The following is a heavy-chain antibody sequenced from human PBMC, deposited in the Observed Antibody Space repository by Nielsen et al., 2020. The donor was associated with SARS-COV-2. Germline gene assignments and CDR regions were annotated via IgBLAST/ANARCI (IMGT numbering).Heavy chain of an antibody. V-gene: IGHV3-30*18. CDR1: GFTVSSKY. Sequence: GESLKISCAASGFTVSSKYMSWVRQAPGKGLEWVAVISYDGSNKYYADSVKGRFTISRDNSKNTLYLQMNSLRAEDTAVYYCAKDESYSYSSSWIDYWGQGTLVTVSS. D-gene: IGHD6-13*01. CDR3: AKDESYSYSSSWIDY. CDR2: ISYDGSNK. J-gene: IGHJ4*02.